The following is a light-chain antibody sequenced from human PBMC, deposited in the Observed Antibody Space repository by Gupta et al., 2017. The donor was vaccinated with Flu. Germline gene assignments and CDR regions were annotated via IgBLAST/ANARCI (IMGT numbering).Light chain of an antibody. Sequence: TSTLSASVGHRVTISCRASQSINRWLEWDQQKPGKAPKLLIYKASRGESGDPSRFRGSGCETEFNLTISSRQPEDFANYYCQQKNSCPCPFGQGTKLDIK. V-gene: IGKV1-5*03. CDR2: KAS. J-gene: IGKJ2*02. CDR3: QQKNSCPCP. CDR1: QSINRW.